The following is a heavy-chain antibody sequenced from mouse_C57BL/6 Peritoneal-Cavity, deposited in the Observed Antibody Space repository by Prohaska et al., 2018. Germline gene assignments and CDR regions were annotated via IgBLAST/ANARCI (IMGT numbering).Heavy chain of an antibody. CDR3: TEPGQVDY. D-gene: IGHD3-3*01. V-gene: IGHV6-3*01. CDR1: GFTFSNYW. J-gene: IGHJ2*01. CDR2: IRLKADNYAK. Sequence: EVKLEESGGGLVQPGGSMKLSCIASGFTFSNYWMNWVRQSPEKGLEWVAQIRLKADNYAKHDAESVKGRFTISRDDSKSSVYLQMNNLRAEDTGIYYCTEPGQVDYWGQGTTLTVSS.